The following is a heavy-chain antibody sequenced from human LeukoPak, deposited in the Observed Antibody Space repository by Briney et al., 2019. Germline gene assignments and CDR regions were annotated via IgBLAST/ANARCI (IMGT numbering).Heavy chain of an antibody. Sequence: PGGSLRLSCATSEFTFSAYAMHWIRQAPGRGREWVAFVRYGGNIKYYADSVKGRFTISRDNSKNTLYLQMNSLRPEDTAVYYCTKDLGTDYNILDYWGQGTLVTVSS. CDR1: EFTFSAYA. D-gene: IGHD3-9*01. CDR3: TKDLGTDYNILDY. CDR2: VRYGGNIK. J-gene: IGHJ4*02. V-gene: IGHV3-30*02.